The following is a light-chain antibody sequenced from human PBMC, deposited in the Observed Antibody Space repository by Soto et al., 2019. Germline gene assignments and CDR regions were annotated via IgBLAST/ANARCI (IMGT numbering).Light chain of an antibody. J-gene: IGLJ1*01. CDR3: SSYTGSTTYV. CDR2: EVS. Sequence: QSVLTQPASVSGSPGQSITISCTGTSSDVGGYNYVSWYQQHPGKAPKLMIYEVSNRPSGVSNRFSGSKSGNTASLTISGLQAEDEADYYCSSYTGSTTYVFGIGTKVTVL. CDR1: SSDVGGYNY. V-gene: IGLV2-14*01.